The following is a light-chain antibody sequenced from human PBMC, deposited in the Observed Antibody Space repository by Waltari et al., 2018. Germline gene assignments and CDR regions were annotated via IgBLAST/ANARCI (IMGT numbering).Light chain of an antibody. J-gene: IGKJ1*01. Sequence: EIVLTQSPGTLSLSPGERATLSCRASQSVRGSVAWYQQKAGQAPRLLIYAASSRATGIPDRFSGSGSGTDFSLTISRLEPEDFAVYYCQHYVRLPATFGQGTKVEIK. CDR1: QSVRGS. V-gene: IGKV3-20*01. CDR3: QHYVRLPAT. CDR2: AAS.